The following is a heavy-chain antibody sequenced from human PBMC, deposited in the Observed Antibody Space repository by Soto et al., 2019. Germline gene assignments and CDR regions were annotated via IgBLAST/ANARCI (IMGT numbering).Heavy chain of an antibody. D-gene: IGHD3-3*01. J-gene: IGHJ4*02. CDR1: GFTFSDYY. CDR2: ISSSGITI. Sequence: QVQLVESGGGLVKPGGSLRLSCAASGFTFSDYYMSWIRQAPGKGLEWVSYISSSGITIYYADSVKGRFTISRDNTKNSVYLQTTSLRAEDTGVYYCARDVTYYELWRGCNDYWGQGTLVTVSS. V-gene: IGHV3-11*01. CDR3: ARDVTYYELWRGCNDY.